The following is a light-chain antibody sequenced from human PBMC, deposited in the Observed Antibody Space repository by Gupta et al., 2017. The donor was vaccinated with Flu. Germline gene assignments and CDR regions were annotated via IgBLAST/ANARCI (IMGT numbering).Light chain of an antibody. CDR1: QSVSSS. CDR2: GAS. CDR3: QQYNNWPPWT. V-gene: IGKV3-15*01. Sequence: EILMTQSPVTLSVSPGERATLSCRASQSVSSSLAWYQQKPGQAPRLLIYGASTRATGIPARFSGSGSGREFTLTISSLQSEDFAVYYCQQYNNWPPWTFGQGTKVEFK. J-gene: IGKJ1*01.